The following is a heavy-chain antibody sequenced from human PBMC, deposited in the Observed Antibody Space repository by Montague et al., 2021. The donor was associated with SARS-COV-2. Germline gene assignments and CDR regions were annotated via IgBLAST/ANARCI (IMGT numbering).Heavy chain of an antibody. J-gene: IGHJ4*02. CDR2: ISSSGGI. V-gene: IGHV4-4*07. CDR1: GSISGYY. CDR3: ARQYIGYNRRFDY. Sequence: SETLSLTCTVSGSISGYYWTWIRQSAGKGLVWIGRISSSGGIDYNTSLQSRVTMSLDTSKIQLSLQLSSVTAADTAVYYCARQYIGYNRRFDYWGQGALVTVSP. D-gene: IGHD5-12*01.